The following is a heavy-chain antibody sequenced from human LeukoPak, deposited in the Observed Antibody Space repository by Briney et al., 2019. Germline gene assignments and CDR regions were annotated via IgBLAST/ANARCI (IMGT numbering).Heavy chain of an antibody. CDR2: IGYEGVHK. CDR1: GFTFNNFG. D-gene: IGHD4-23*01. J-gene: IGHJ4*02. V-gene: IGHV3-30*02. CDR3: AKDLHGGYSSDY. Sequence: AGSLRLSCAASGFTFNNFGMHWVRQAPGKGLEWVSFIGYEGVHKYYADSVKGRFTISKANSKATLYLQMNSLRPDDTAVYYCAKDLHGGYSSDYWGQGTLVTVFS.